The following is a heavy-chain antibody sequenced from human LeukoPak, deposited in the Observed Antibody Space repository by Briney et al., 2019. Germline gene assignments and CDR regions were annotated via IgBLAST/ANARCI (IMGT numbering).Heavy chain of an antibody. Sequence: GGSLRLSCAASGFTFSSYSMNWVRQAPGKGLEWVSSISSSSSYIYYADSVKGRFTTSRDNDKNSQYLQMTSLRAEDTAVYYCAREGYSSSGVYYGMHVWGQGTTVTVSS. V-gene: IGHV3-21*01. CDR1: GFTFSSYS. D-gene: IGHD6-6*01. CDR2: ISSSSSYI. J-gene: IGHJ6*02. CDR3: AREGYSSSGVYYGMHV.